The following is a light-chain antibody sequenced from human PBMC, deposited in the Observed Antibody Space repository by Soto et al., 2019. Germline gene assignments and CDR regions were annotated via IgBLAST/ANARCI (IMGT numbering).Light chain of an antibody. CDR3: QQANSFPTT. Sequence: DIQMTQSPSTLSGSVGYRVTITCRASQTISSWLAWYQQKPGKAPKLLIYAASSLQSGVPSRFSGSGSGTDFTLTISSLQPEDFATYYCQQANSFPTTFGQGTRLEIK. V-gene: IGKV1-12*01. CDR1: QTISSW. J-gene: IGKJ5*01. CDR2: AAS.